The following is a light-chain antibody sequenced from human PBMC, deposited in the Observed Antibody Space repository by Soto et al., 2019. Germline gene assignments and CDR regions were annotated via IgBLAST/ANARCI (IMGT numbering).Light chain of an antibody. CDR1: QRVLYSSNNQNY. CDR2: WAS. Sequence: DIVMTQSPDSLAVSLVERATINCKSSQRVLYSSNNQNYLAWYQQKPGQPPQLLIYWASTRESGVPDRFSGSGSGTDFTLTISSLQAEDVAVYYCQQYYTTPLTFGGGTKVDIK. J-gene: IGKJ4*01. CDR3: QQYYTTPLT. V-gene: IGKV4-1*01.